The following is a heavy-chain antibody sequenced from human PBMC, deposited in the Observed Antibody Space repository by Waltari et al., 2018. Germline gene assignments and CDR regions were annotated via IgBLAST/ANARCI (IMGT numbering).Heavy chain of an antibody. Sequence: EVQLVESGGGLVKPGGSLRLSCAASGFTFSSYSMNWVRQAPGKGLEWVSSISSSSSYIYYADSGKGRFTISRDNAKNSLYLQMNSLRAEDTALYYCAKARDYYMDVWGKGTTVTVSS. CDR1: GFTFSSYS. CDR3: AKARDYYMDV. CDR2: ISSSSSYI. V-gene: IGHV3-21*04. J-gene: IGHJ6*03.